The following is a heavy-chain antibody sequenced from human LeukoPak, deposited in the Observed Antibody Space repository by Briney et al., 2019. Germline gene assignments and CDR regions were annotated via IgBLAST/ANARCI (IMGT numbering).Heavy chain of an antibody. J-gene: IGHJ6*03. CDR3: ARDYGDHFRGRYYYYYYMDV. D-gene: IGHD2-21*02. Sequence: GASVKVSCKASGGTFSSYAISWVRQAPGQGLEWMGGIIPIFGTANYAQKFQGRVTITADKSTSTAYMELSSLRSEDTAVYYCARDYGDHFRGRYYYYYYMDVWGKGTTVTVSS. CDR2: IIPIFGTA. CDR1: GGTFSSYA. V-gene: IGHV1-69*06.